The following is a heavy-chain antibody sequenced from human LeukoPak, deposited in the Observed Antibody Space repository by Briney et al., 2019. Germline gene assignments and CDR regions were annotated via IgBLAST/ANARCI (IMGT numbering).Heavy chain of an antibody. CDR1: GYTFTGYY. CDR2: INPNSGGT. Sequence: ASVTVSCKASGYTFTGYYMHWVRQAPGQGLEWMGWINPNSGGTNYAQKFQGRVTMTRDTSISTAYMELSRLRSDDTAVYYCARFTIAVAGGTFDYWGQGTLVTVSS. V-gene: IGHV1-2*02. CDR3: ARFTIAVAGGTFDY. D-gene: IGHD6-19*01. J-gene: IGHJ4*02.